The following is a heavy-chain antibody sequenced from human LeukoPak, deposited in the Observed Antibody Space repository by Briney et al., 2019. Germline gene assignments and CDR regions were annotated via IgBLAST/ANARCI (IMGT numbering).Heavy chain of an antibody. Sequence: SETLSLTCTVSGGSISSYYWSWIRQPPGKGLEWIGYIYYSGSTNYNPSLKSRVTISVDTSKNQFSLKLSSVTAADTAVYYCAKARSLGVTAAINYWGQGTLVTASS. V-gene: IGHV4-59*01. D-gene: IGHD2-2*02. CDR2: IYYSGST. CDR3: AKARSLGVTAAINY. CDR1: GGSISSYY. J-gene: IGHJ4*02.